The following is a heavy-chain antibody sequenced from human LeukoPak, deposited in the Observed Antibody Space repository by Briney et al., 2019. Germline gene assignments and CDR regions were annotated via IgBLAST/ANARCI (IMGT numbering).Heavy chain of an antibody. CDR1: GGSISSYY. V-gene: IGHV4-59*01. CDR2: IYYSGST. Sequence: KPSETLSLTCTVSGGSISSYYWSWIRQPPGKGLEWIGYIYYSGSTNYNPSLKSRVTISVDTSKNQFSLKLSSVTAADTAVYYCARRVYFYDSSGYREYYFDYWGQGTLVTVSS. CDR3: ARRVYFYDSSGYREYYFDY. D-gene: IGHD3-22*01. J-gene: IGHJ4*02.